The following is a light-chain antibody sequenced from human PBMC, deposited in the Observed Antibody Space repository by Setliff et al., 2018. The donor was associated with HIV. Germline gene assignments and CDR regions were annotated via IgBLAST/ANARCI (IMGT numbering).Light chain of an antibody. CDR1: SSDVGGYDY. Sequence: QSALTQPASVSGSPGQSITISCTGASSDVGGYDYVSWYQQHPGKAPKLIIYAVSNRPSGVSNRFSGSKSGNTASLTISGLQAEDGADYYCTSSTGSAILFGGGTKVTVL. V-gene: IGLV2-14*03. CDR3: TSSTGSAIL. CDR2: AVS. J-gene: IGLJ2*01.